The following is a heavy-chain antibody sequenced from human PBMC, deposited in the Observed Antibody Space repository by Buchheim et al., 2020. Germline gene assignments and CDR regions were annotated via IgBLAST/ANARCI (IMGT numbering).Heavy chain of an antibody. Sequence: QVQLVQSGAEVKKPGASVKVSCEASGYTFTSYGISWVRQAPGQGLEWMGWISAYNGNTNYAQKLQGRVTMTTDTSTRIAYMELRSLRSDDTAVYYCARDRNSPYSSSSGSWFDPWGQGTL. J-gene: IGHJ5*02. CDR2: ISAYNGNT. CDR1: GYTFTSYG. CDR3: ARDRNSPYSSSSGSWFDP. D-gene: IGHD6-13*01. V-gene: IGHV1-18*01.